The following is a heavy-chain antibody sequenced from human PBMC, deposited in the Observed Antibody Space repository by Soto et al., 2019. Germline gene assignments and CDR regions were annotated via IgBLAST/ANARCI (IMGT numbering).Heavy chain of an antibody. CDR1: GYTFTSYA. CDR2: INAGNGNT. V-gene: IGHV1-3*01. D-gene: IGHD3-3*01. J-gene: IGHJ5*02. CDR3: ARDHGVLRFLEWSPNNWFDP. Sequence: ASVKVSCKASGYTFTSYAMHWVRQAPGQRLEWMGWINAGNGNTNYAQKLQGRVTMTTDTSTSTAYMELRSLRSDDTAVYYCARDHGVLRFLEWSPNNWFDPWGQGTLVTLSS.